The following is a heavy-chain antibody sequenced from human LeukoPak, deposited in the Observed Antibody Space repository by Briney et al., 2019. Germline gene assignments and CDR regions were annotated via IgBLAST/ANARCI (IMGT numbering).Heavy chain of an antibody. D-gene: IGHD6-13*01. CDR2: IYHSGST. CDR3: ARVASLGQQLDHFDY. Sequence: SETLSLTCTVSGGSISSYYWSWIRQPPGKGLEWIGYIYHSGSTNYNPSLKSRVTISVDTSKNQFSLKLSSVTAADTAVYYCARVASLGQQLDHFDYWGQGTLVTVSS. J-gene: IGHJ4*02. V-gene: IGHV4-59*01. CDR1: GGSISSYY.